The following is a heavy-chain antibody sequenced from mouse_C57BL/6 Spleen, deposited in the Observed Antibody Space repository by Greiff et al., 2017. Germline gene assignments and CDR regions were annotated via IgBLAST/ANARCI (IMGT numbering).Heavy chain of an antibody. CDR1: GYSFTDYN. J-gene: IGHJ3*01. CDR3: ARGDIYDYDAGFAY. V-gene: IGHV1-39*01. D-gene: IGHD2-4*01. CDR2: INPNYGTT. Sequence: VQLQQSGPELVKPGSSVKISCKASGYSFTDYNMNWVKQSNGKSLEWIGVINPNYGTTSYNQKFKGKATLTVDQSSSTAYLQLNSLTSEDSAVYYCARGDIYDYDAGFAYWGQGTLVTVSA.